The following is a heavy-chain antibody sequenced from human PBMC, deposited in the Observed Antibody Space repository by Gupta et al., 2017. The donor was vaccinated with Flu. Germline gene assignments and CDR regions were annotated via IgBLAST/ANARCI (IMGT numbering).Heavy chain of an antibody. CDR1: GGSFSDYY. J-gene: IGHJ4*02. CDR2: INYGGST. V-gene: IGHV4-34*01. CDR3: ARGRYQLLMSH. Sequence: GGSFSDYYWSWVRQAPGKGLEWIGEINYGGSTNDNPSLKSRVTISVDTATNQFYLNMRYLTSADTAMYYWARGRYQLLMSHWGQGTQVNVSS. D-gene: IGHD2-2*01.